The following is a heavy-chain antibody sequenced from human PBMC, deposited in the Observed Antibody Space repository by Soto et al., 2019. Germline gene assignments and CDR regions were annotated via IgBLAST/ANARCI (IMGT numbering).Heavy chain of an antibody. D-gene: IGHD6-13*01. Sequence: GGSLRLSCAASGFTFSSYAMSWVRQAPGKGLEWVSAISGSGGSTYYADSVKGRFTISRDNSKNTLYLQMNSLGAEDTAVYFCAKDRSGSWTLDYWGQGTLVTVSS. CDR2: ISGSGGST. CDR3: AKDRSGSWTLDY. J-gene: IGHJ4*02. V-gene: IGHV3-23*01. CDR1: GFTFSSYA.